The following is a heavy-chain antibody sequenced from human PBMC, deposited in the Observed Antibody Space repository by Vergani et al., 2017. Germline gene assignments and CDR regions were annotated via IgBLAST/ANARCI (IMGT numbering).Heavy chain of an antibody. V-gene: IGHV4-61*02. J-gene: IGHJ5*02. Sequence: QVQLQESGPGLVKPSQTLSLTCTVSGGSISSGSYYWSWIRQPXGKGLEWIGRIYTSGSTNYNPSLKSRVTISVDTSKNQFSLKLSSVTAADTAVYYCARHACSSGWYGAYNWFDPWGQGTLVTVSS. CDR2: IYTSGST. CDR3: ARHACSSGWYGAYNWFDP. CDR1: GGSISSGSYY. D-gene: IGHD6-19*01.